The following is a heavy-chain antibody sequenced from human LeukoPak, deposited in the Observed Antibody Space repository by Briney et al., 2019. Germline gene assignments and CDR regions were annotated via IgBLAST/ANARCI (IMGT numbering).Heavy chain of an antibody. Sequence: SETLSLTCTVSGGSISSSSYYWGWIRQPPGKGLEWIGSIYYSGSTYYNPSLKSRVTISVDTSKNQFSLKLSSVTAADTAVYYCARGRGYSSGWIQQMNYYYYYMDVWGKGTTVTVSS. CDR1: GGSISSSSYY. D-gene: IGHD6-19*01. J-gene: IGHJ6*03. CDR2: IYYSGST. V-gene: IGHV4-39*07. CDR3: ARGRGYSSGWIQQMNYYYYYMDV.